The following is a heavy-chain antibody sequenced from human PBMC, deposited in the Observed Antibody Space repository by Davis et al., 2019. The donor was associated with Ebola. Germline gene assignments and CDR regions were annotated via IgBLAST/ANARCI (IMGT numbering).Heavy chain of an antibody. Sequence: SETLSLTCAVSGGSISSGGYSWSWIRQPPGKGLEWIGSIYHSGSTYYNPSLKSRVTISVDTSKNQFSLKLSSVTAADTAVYYCARVLVDAFDIWGQGTMVTVSS. V-gene: IGHV4-30-2*03. D-gene: IGHD6-6*01. CDR1: GGSISSGGYS. CDR3: ARVLVDAFDI. CDR2: IYHSGST. J-gene: IGHJ3*02.